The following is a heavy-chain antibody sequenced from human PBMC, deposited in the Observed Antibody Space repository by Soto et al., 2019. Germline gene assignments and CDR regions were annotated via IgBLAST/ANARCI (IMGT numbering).Heavy chain of an antibody. CDR3: ARSPFTVTMYGHFHY. CDR2: IIPIFGTA. Sequence: QVQLVQSGAEVKKTGSSVKVSCKASGGTFSSYAISWVRQAPGQGLEWMGGIIPIFGTANYAQKFQGRVTITADESTSTAHMEQNSLTSEDTAVYYCARSPFTVTMYGHFHYWGQGTLVTVSS. D-gene: IGHD4-4*01. CDR1: GGTFSSYA. V-gene: IGHV1-69*01. J-gene: IGHJ4*02.